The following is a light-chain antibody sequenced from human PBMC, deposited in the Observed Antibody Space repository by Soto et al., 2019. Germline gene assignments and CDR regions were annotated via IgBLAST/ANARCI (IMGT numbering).Light chain of an antibody. CDR3: KSYAGSNTYV. J-gene: IGLJ1*01. V-gene: IGLV2-8*01. Sequence: QSALTQPPSASGSPGQSVTISFTGTKRDIGVYDFVSWYQHHPGKAPRLIIYEVVQRPSGVPDRFSGSKSGNTASLTVSGLQAADEADYFCKSYAGSNTYVFGSGTKLTVL. CDR1: KRDIGVYDF. CDR2: EVV.